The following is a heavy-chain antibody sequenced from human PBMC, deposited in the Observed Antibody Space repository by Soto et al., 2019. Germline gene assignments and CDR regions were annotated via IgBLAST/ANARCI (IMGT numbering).Heavy chain of an antibody. CDR1: GGSISSGGYS. V-gene: IGHV4-30-2*01. Sequence: QLQLQESGSGLVKPSQTLSLTCAASGGSISSGGYSWSWIRQPPGKGLEWIGYIYHSGSTYYNPSLKGRVTIAVDRSKNQFSLKLSSVTAADTAVYYCAAGGGLPRYYWGQGTLVTVSS. D-gene: IGHD5-12*01. CDR2: IYHSGST. J-gene: IGHJ4*02. CDR3: AAGGGLPRYY.